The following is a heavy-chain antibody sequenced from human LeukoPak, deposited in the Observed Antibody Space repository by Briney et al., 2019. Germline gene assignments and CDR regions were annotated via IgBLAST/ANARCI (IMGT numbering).Heavy chain of an antibody. CDR3: ARGGGYSGYYMDV. V-gene: IGHV4-34*01. CDR1: GGSFSGYY. J-gene: IGHJ6*03. CDR2: INHSGST. Sequence: SETLSLTCAVYGGSFSGYYWSWIRQPPGKGLEWIGEINHSGSTNYNPSLKSRGTILVDTSKNQFSLKLSSVTAADTAVYHCARGGGYSGYYMDVWDKGTTVTISS. D-gene: IGHD6-13*01.